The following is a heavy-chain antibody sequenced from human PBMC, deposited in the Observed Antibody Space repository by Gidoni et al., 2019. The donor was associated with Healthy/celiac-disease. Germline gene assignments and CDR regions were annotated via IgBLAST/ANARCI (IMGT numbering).Heavy chain of an antibody. CDR1: GGSFSGYY. Sequence: QVQLQQWGAGLLKPSETLSLTCAVYGGSFSGYYWSWIRQPPGKGLELIGEINHSGSTNYNPSLKSRVTISVDTSKNQFSLKLSSVTAADTAVYYCARVPNYGPGDYWGQGTLVTVSS. J-gene: IGHJ4*02. D-gene: IGHD4-17*01. V-gene: IGHV4-34*01. CDR3: ARVPNYGPGDY. CDR2: INHSGST.